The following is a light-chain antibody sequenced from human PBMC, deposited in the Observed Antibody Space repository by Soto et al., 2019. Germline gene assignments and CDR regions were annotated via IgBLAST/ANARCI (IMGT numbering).Light chain of an antibody. CDR3: QQRSYWLT. Sequence: EIVLTQSPATLSLSPGERATLSCRASQSVSTNLAWYQHKPGQAHRLLMYDASSRATGIPARFSGSGSGTDFTLTISSLEPEDFAVYYCQQRSYWLTFGGGTKVEIK. V-gene: IGKV3-11*01. J-gene: IGKJ4*01. CDR1: QSVSTN. CDR2: DAS.